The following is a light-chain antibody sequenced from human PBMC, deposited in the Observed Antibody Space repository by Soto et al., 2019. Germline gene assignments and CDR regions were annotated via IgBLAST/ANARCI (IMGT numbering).Light chain of an antibody. CDR3: QQYTSAPLT. V-gene: IGKV3-11*01. J-gene: IGKJ1*01. Sequence: EIVLTQSPATLSLSPGERATLSCRASQSVSRYLGWYQQKPGQAPRLLIYDASNRATGIPARFSGSGSGTDFTLTISRLEPEDFAVYYCQQYTSAPLTFGQGTKVDIK. CDR1: QSVSRY. CDR2: DAS.